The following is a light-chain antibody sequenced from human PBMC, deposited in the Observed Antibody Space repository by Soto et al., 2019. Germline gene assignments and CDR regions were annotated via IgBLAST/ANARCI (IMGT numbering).Light chain of an antibody. CDR2: EDN. V-gene: IGLV6-57*02. J-gene: IGLJ2*01. CDR1: SGSIASNY. Sequence: NFMLTQPHSVSESPGKTVTISCTVSSGSIASNYVQWYQQRPCSAPTTLIFEDNQRFSGVPGRFSGSIDGSSNSASLTISGLKTEDEAVYYCQSYRGSKVIFGGGTKLTVL. CDR3: QSYRGSKVI.